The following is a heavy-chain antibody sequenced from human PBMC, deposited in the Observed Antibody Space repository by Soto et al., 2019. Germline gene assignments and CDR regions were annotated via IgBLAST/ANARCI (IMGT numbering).Heavy chain of an antibody. V-gene: IGHV1-8*01. J-gene: IGHJ4*02. D-gene: IGHD3-22*01. CDR1: GYTFTDYD. Sequence: ASVKVSCKTSGYTFTDYDINWVRQATGQGLEWMGWVSPDFGNAGYAQKFQGRVTMTTNTSTSTAYMELTSLTSEDTAVYYCATDHYDGSGYYRFDYWGQGTLVTVSS. CDR3: ATDHYDGSGYYRFDY. CDR2: VSPDFGNA.